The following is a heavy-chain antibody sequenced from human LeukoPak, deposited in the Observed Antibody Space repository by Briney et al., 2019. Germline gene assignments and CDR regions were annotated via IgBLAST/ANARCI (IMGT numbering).Heavy chain of an antibody. CDR2: MNPSSGNT. J-gene: IGHJ3*02. CDR1: GYTFTSYD. Sequence: ASVKVSCKASGYTFTSYDINWVRQATGQGLEWMGWMNPSSGNTGYAQKFQGRVTMTRNTSISTAYMELSSLRSEDTAVYYCARTSDSSGWYGEDAFDIWGQGTMVTVSS. V-gene: IGHV1-8*01. D-gene: IGHD6-19*01. CDR3: ARTSDSSGWYGEDAFDI.